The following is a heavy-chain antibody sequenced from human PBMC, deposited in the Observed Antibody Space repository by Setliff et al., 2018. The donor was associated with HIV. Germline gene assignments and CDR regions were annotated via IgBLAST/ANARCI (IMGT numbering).Heavy chain of an antibody. Sequence: GSLRLSCAASGFTFSSYDVHWVRQPTGKRLEWVSSIRTTGDTYYPGSVMGRFTISRENAKNSLYLQMNSLSAGDTAVYYCARGDYASASYAFDIWGQGTMVTVSS. D-gene: IGHD3-10*01. CDR3: ARGDYASASYAFDI. CDR1: GFTFSSYD. V-gene: IGHV3-13*01. J-gene: IGHJ3*02. CDR2: IRTTGDT.